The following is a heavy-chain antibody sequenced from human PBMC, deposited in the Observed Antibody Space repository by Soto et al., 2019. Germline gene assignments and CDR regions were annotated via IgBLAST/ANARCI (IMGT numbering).Heavy chain of an antibody. D-gene: IGHD6-13*01. V-gene: IGHV3-23*01. CDR1: GFTFSSYA. CDR3: AAQGGIYFDY. J-gene: IGHJ4*02. Sequence: PGGSLRLSCAASGFTFSSYAMSWVRQAPGKGLEWVSVISGSGGSTYYADSVKGRFTISRDNSKNTLYLQMNSLRAEDTAVYYCAAQGGIYFDYWGQGTLVTVSS. CDR2: ISGSGGST.